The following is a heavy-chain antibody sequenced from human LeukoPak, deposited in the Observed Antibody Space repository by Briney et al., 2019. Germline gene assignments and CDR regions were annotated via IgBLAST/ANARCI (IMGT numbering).Heavy chain of an antibody. CDR3: ARGKGYSDFWSGNYREYGMDV. D-gene: IGHD3-3*01. Sequence: PSETLSLTCTVSVGSMRSYNGSWIRQPAGKGLEWIGRIYTSGSTNYNPSLKSRVTMSVDTSKNQFSLKLSSVTAADTAVYYCARGKGYSDFWSGNYREYGMDVWGQGTTVTVSS. V-gene: IGHV4-4*07. CDR2: IYTSGST. CDR1: VGSMRSYN. J-gene: IGHJ6*02.